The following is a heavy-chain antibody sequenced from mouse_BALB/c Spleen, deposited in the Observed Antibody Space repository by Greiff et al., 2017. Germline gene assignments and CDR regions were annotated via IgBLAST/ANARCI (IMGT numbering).Heavy chain of an antibody. J-gene: IGHJ2*01. CDR2: ISSGSSTI. D-gene: IGHD2-4*01. V-gene: IGHV5-17*02. Sequence: EVNVVESGGGLVQPGGSRKLSCAASGFTFSSFGMHWVRQAPEKGLEWVAYISSGSSTIYYADTVKGRFTISRDNPKNTLFLQMTSLRSEDTAMYYCARDYDGFDYWGQGTTLTVSS. CDR3: ARDYDGFDY. CDR1: GFTFSSFG.